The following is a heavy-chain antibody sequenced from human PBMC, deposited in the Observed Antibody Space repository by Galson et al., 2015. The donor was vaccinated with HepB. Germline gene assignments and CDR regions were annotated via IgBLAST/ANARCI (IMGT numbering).Heavy chain of an antibody. V-gene: IGHV4-39*01. D-gene: IGHD5-12*01. CDR1: GGSISSSSYY. CDR2: IYYSGRT. CDR3: ARIVATISPYFEY. Sequence: SETLSLTCTVSGGSISSSSYYWGWIRQPPGKGLEWIGSIYYSGRTYYNSSLKSRVTISVDTSKNQFSLKLNSVTAADTAVYYCARIVATISPYFEYWGQGTLVTVSS. J-gene: IGHJ4*02.